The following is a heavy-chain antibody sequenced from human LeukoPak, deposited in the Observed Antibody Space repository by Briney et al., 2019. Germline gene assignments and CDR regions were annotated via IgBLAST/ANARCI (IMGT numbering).Heavy chain of an antibody. CDR1: GYTFTSYG. D-gene: IGHD6-6*01. J-gene: IGHJ4*02. CDR3: ATSIAARSLFDY. Sequence: ASVKVSCKASGYTFTSYGINWVRQATGQGLEWMGWMNPNSGNTDYAQKFQGRVTMTRNTSISTAYMELSSLRSEDTAVYYCATSIAARSLFDYWGQGTLVTVSS. V-gene: IGHV1-8*01. CDR2: MNPNSGNT.